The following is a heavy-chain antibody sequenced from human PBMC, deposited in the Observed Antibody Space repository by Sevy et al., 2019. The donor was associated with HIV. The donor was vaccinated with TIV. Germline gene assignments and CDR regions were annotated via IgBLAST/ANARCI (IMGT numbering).Heavy chain of an antibody. V-gene: IGHV3-43*01. CDR2: TGWDGASP. D-gene: IGHD6-6*01. J-gene: IGHJ4*02. CDR1: GFLFDDHT. CDR3: GRDTAGYTSSWGIDS. Sequence: GGSLRLSCAASGFLFDDHTMHWVRQAPGKGLEWVARTGWDGASPFYADSVKGRFTISRDNGNRYLYLQMNSLRTEDTAIYYCGRDTAGYTSSWGIDSWGQGTLVTVSS.